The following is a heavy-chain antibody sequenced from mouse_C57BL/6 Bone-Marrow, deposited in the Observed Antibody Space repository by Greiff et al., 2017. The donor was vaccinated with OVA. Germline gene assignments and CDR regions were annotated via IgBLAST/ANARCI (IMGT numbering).Heavy chain of an antibody. Sequence: EVQGVESGGGLVKPGGSLKLSCAASGFTFSSYAMSWVRQTPGKRLEWVATISDGGSYTYYPDNVKGRFTISRDNAKNNLYLQMSHLKSEDTAMYYCARDRGYSNYLYYFDYWGQGTTLTVSS. CDR3: ARDRGYSNYLYYFDY. V-gene: IGHV5-4*01. CDR2: ISDGGSYT. CDR1: GFTFSSYA. D-gene: IGHD2-5*01. J-gene: IGHJ2*01.